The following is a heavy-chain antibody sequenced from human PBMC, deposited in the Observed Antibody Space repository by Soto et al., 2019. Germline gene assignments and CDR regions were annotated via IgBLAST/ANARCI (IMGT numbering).Heavy chain of an antibody. Sequence: PGGSLRLSCAASGFTFDDYAMHWVRQAPGKGLEGVSGISWNSGSIGYADSVKGRFTISRDNAKNSLYLQMNSLRAEDTALYYCAKDISEGGGSSSPFDYWGQGTLVTVSS. J-gene: IGHJ4*02. CDR1: GFTFDDYA. V-gene: IGHV3-9*01. CDR2: ISWNSGSI. CDR3: AKDISEGGGSSSPFDY. D-gene: IGHD6-6*01.